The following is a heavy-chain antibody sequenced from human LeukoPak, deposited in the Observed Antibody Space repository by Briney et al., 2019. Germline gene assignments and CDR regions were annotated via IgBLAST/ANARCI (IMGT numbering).Heavy chain of an antibody. CDR1: GFTFSSYG. CDR2: ISYDGSTK. D-gene: IGHD6-19*01. CDR3: AKDREAVATHYFGC. V-gene: IGHV3-30*18. Sequence: PGGSLRLSCAASGFTFSSYGMHWVRQAPGKGLEWVAVISYDGSTKFSADSVQGRFTISRDNSKNTLYLHMNSLRAEDTAVYYCAKDREAVATHYFGCWGQGTLVTVSS. J-gene: IGHJ4*02.